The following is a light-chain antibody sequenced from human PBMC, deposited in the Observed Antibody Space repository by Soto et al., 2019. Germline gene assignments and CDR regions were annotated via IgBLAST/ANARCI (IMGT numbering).Light chain of an antibody. CDR2: EVS. V-gene: IGLV2-14*01. Sequence: QSALTQPASVSGSPGQSITISCTGTSSDVGGYNYVSWYQQHPGKAPKLMIYEVSNRPSGVSNRFSGSKSGNTASLTISWLQAEDEADYYCSSYTSSIVVFGGGTKLTVL. J-gene: IGLJ2*01. CDR1: SSDVGGYNY. CDR3: SSYTSSIVV.